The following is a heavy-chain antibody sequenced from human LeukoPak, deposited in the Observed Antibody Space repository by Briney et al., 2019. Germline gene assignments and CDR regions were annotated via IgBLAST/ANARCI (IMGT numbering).Heavy chain of an antibody. V-gene: IGHV1-69*04. D-gene: IGHD2-21*02. J-gene: IGHJ4*02. CDR3: ARPYCGGDCYSSFDY. Sequence: GASVMVSCKASGGTFSSYAISWVRQAPGQGLEWMGRIIPILGIANYAQKFQGRVTITADKSTSTAYMELSSLRSEDTAVYYCARPYCGGDCYSSFDYWGQGTLVTVSS. CDR1: GGTFSSYA. CDR2: IIPILGIA.